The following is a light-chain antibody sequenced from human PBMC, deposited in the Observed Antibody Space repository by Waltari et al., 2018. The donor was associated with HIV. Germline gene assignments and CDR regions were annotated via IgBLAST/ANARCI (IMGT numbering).Light chain of an antibody. CDR1: NIGGKS. Sequence: SYILTQPPSVSVSPGQTASVTWGGHNIGGKSVHWYRQKLGQAPVLVVYDDVERPSGMSDRISGSNSGNTATLFISRADVGDEAEYYCQVWDMTSDHFVFGPGTTVTVL. CDR2: DDV. V-gene: IGLV3-21*02. CDR3: QVWDMTSDHFV. J-gene: IGLJ1*01.